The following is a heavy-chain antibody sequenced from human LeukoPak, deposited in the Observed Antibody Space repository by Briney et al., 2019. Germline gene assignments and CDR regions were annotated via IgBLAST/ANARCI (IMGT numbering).Heavy chain of an antibody. CDR2: SIPIFGTA. D-gene: IGHD2-2*01. V-gene: IGHV1-69*05. CDR3: ARSLGYCSSTSCLAGYYYYMDV. CDR1: GATFSSYA. Sequence: SVKLSCKASGATFSSYAISWVRQAPGQGLEWKGGSIPIFGTANYAQKFQGRVTITTDESTSTAYMELSSLRSEDTAVYYCARSLGYCSSTSCLAGYYYYMDVWGKGTTVTVSS. J-gene: IGHJ6*03.